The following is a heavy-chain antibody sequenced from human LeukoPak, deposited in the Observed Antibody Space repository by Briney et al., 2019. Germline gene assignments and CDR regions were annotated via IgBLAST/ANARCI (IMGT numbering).Heavy chain of an antibody. Sequence: ASVKVSCKASGYTFTSYGISWVRQAPGQGLEWMGWISAYNGNTNYAQKLQGRVTMTTDTSTSTAYMELRSLRSDDTAVYYCARSQTTRYCSSTSCGNWFDPWGQGTLVTVSS. CDR1: GYTFTSYG. V-gene: IGHV1-18*01. J-gene: IGHJ5*02. CDR3: ARSQTTRYCSSTSCGNWFDP. CDR2: ISAYNGNT. D-gene: IGHD2-2*01.